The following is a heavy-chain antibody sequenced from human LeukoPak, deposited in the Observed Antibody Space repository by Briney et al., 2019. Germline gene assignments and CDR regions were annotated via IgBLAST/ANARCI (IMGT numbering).Heavy chain of an antibody. J-gene: IGHJ6*03. Sequence: PSETLSLTFTVSGGSISSYYWSWIRQPPGKGLEWIGYMYYSGSTNYNPSLKSRVTISVDTSKNQFSLKLTSVTPADTAVYYCARSGGGVAAAHYYYYYMDVWGKGTTVTVSS. CDR3: ARSGGGVAAAHYYYYYMDV. D-gene: IGHD6-13*01. CDR2: MYYSGST. CDR1: GGSISSYY. V-gene: IGHV4-59*01.